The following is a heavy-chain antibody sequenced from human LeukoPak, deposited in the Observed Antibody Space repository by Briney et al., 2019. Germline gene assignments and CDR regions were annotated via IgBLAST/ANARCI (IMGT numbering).Heavy chain of an antibody. J-gene: IGHJ4*02. CDR2: ISGSGGST. CDR1: GFPLSRSA. V-gene: IGHV3-23*01. CDR3: AKDESTGEPQTPFDY. D-gene: IGHD3-16*01. Sequence: PGGSLRLSCAASGFPLSRSAMSWVRQAPGKGLEWVSAISGSGGSTYYADSVEGRFTISRDNSKNTLYLQMNSLRAEDTAVYYCAKDESTGEPQTPFDYWGQGTLVTVSS.